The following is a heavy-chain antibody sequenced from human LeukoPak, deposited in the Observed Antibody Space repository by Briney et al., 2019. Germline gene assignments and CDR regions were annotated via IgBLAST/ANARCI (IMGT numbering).Heavy chain of an antibody. CDR2: IYTSGST. CDR1: GGSISSGSYY. D-gene: IGHD3-22*01. V-gene: IGHV4-61*02. J-gene: IGHJ4*02. CDR3: ARTRNYYYDFDY. Sequence: SETLSLTCTVSGGSISSGSYYWSWIRQPAGKGLEWIGRIYTSGSTNYNPSLKSRVTISVDTSKNQFSLKLSSVTAADTAVYYCARTRNYYYDFDYWGQGTLVTVSS.